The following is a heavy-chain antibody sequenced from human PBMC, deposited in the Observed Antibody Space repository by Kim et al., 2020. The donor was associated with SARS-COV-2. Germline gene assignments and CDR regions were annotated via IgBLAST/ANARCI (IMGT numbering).Heavy chain of an antibody. CDR3: AKARDYDYIWGSYRYTSLDY. J-gene: IGHJ4*02. V-gene: IGHV3-23*01. D-gene: IGHD3-16*02. Sequence: RFTISRDNAKNTLYLQMNSLRAEDTAVYYCAKARDYDYIWGSYRYTSLDYWGQGTLVTVSS.